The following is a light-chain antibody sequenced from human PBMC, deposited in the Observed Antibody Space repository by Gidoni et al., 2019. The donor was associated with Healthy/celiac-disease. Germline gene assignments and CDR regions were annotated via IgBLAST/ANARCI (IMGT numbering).Light chain of an antibody. J-gene: IGKJ2*01. CDR3: QQYNSYRYT. CDR1: QSIRSW. V-gene: IGKV1-5*03. CDR2: KAF. Sequence: DIQMTQSPSTLSASVGDRVTITCRATQSIRSWLAWYQQKPGKPPKLLIYKAFSLESGVPSRVSGSGAGTEFTLTISSLQPDDFATYYCQQYNSYRYTFGQGTKLEIK.